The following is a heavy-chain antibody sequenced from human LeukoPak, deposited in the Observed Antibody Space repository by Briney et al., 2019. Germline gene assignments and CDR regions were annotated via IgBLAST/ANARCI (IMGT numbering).Heavy chain of an antibody. CDR3: AREGCFSTNCHVIGDDNWIDP. CDR1: GGTFSSYA. Sequence: ASVTVSCKASGGTFSSYAISWVRQAPGQGLEWMGWINPDSGATNYAQKFQGRVIMTRDTSISTAYLELSRLRPDDTAMYYCAREGCFSTNCHVIGDDNWIDPWGQGTLVTVSA. V-gene: IGHV1-2*02. CDR2: INPDSGAT. J-gene: IGHJ5*02. D-gene: IGHD2-2*01.